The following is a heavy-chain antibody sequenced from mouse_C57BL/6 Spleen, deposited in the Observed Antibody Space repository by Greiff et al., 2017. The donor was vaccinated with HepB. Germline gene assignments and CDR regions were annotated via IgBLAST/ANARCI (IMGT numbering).Heavy chain of an antibody. CDR2: ISSGSSTI. V-gene: IGHV5-17*01. J-gene: IGHJ1*03. CDR1: GFTFSDYG. Sequence: EVQLVESGGGLVKPGGSLKLSCAASGFTFSDYGMHWVRQAPEKGLEWVAYISSGSSTIYYADTVKGRSTITRDNAKNTLFLQMTSLRSEDTALYYCARSADWYFDVWGTGTTVTVSS. CDR3: ARSADWYFDV.